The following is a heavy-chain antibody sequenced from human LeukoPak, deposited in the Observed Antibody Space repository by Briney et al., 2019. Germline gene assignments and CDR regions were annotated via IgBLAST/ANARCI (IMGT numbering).Heavy chain of an antibody. CDR1: GYSFTGHY. CDR2: INPKSGDT. J-gene: IGHJ4*02. V-gene: IGHV1-2*02. D-gene: IGHD1-26*01. Sequence: ASVKVSCKASGYSFTGHYMHWVRQAPGQRLEWMGWINPKSGDTNYAQKFQGRVTMTRHTSISTAYMELSRLRSDDTAVYYCARMPRRELRGVDYWGQGTLVTVSS. CDR3: ARMPRRELRGVDY.